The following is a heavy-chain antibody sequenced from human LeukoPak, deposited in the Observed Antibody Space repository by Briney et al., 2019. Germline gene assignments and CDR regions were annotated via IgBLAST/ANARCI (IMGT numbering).Heavy chain of an antibody. CDR2: ISGSGGST. CDR1: GFTFSNYG. V-gene: IGHV3-23*01. CDR3: AKDIYGSGSYYPDY. Sequence: GGSLRLSCAASGFTFSNYGMSWVRQAPGRGLEWVSAISGSGGSTNYADSVKGRFTISRDNSKNTLHLQMNSLRAEDTAVYYCAKDIYGSGSYYPDYWGQGTLVTVSS. J-gene: IGHJ4*02. D-gene: IGHD3-10*01.